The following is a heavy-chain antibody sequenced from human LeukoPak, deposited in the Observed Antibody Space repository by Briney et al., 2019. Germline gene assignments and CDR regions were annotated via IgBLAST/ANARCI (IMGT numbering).Heavy chain of an antibody. CDR1: GFTFSTYS. CDR3: TTDLGGYYDSSGYSSYYYYMDV. CDR2: IKSKTDGGTT. D-gene: IGHD3-22*01. J-gene: IGHJ6*03. V-gene: IGHV3-15*01. Sequence: GGSLRLSCAASGFTFSTYSMNWVRQAPGKGLEWVGRIKSKTDGGTTDYAAPVKGRFTISRDDSKNTLYLQMNSLKTEDTAVYYCTTDLGGYYDSSGYSSYYYYMDVWGKGTTVTVSS.